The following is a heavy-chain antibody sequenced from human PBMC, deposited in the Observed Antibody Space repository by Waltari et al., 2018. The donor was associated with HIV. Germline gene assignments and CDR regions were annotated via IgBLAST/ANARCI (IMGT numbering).Heavy chain of an antibody. J-gene: IGHJ4*02. Sequence: QVHLQQSGAGLLKPSETLSLTFTVSGGSFSGYYWSWIRQPPGQGLEWIGEVNHSGNINYNPSLKSRLIISVDTSKRQFSLRLKSVTAADTAVYYCSREGYGGNPANNFDFWGQGTLVSVSS. D-gene: IGHD2-15*01. CDR1: GGSFSGYY. CDR3: SREGYGGNPANNFDF. V-gene: IGHV4-34*01. CDR2: VNHSGNI.